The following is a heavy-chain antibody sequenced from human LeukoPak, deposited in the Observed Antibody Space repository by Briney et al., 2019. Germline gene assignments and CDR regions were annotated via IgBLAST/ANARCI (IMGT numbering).Heavy chain of an antibody. CDR2: IYTSGST. V-gene: IGHV4-4*09. CDR1: GGSISGYY. CDR3: ARPQPVEYSSSSGAFDI. Sequence: SETLSLTCTVSGGSISGYYWSWIRQPPGKGLEWIGYIYTSGSTNYNPSLKSRVTISVDTSKNQFSLKLSSVTAADTAVYYCARPQPVEYSSSSGAFDIWGQGTMVTVSS. D-gene: IGHD6-6*01. J-gene: IGHJ3*02.